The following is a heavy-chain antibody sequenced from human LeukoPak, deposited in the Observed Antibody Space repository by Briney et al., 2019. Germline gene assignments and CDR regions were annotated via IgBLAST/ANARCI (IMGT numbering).Heavy chain of an antibody. CDR2: IRRDGSET. V-gene: IGHV3-7*01. J-gene: IGHJ4*02. D-gene: IGHD3-22*01. Sequence: QPGGSLTLSCAASGFTFSNYWMTWVRRAPGKGLEWVANIRRDGSETHYVDSVKGRFTISRDNAKNSLYLQMNSLRAEDTAVYYCATIPDYYDSSGYSSQHDYWGQGTLVTVSS. CDR3: ATIPDYYDSSGYSSQHDY. CDR1: GFTFSNYW.